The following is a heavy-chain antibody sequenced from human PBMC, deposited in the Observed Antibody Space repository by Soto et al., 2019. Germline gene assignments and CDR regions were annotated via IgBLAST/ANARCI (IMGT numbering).Heavy chain of an antibody. CDR3: ARGYTYYYDFNWFDP. Sequence: SVKVSCKASGGTFSSYAISWVRQAPGQGLEWMGGIIPIFGTANYAQKFQGRVTITADESTSTAYMELSSLRSEDTAVYYCARGYTYYYDFNWFDPWGQGTLVTV. V-gene: IGHV1-69*13. D-gene: IGHD3-22*01. CDR2: IIPIFGTA. CDR1: GGTFSSYA. J-gene: IGHJ5*02.